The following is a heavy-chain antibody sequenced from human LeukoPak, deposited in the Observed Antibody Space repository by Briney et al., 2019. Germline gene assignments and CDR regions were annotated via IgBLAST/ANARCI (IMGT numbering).Heavy chain of an antibody. CDR3: ATMLRDLSTFTI. J-gene: IGHJ3*02. Sequence: GGSLRLSCAASGFTFSSYEMNWVRQAPGKGLEWVSYISSSCSTIYYADSVKGRFTISRDNAKNSLYLQMNSLRAEDTALYYCATMLRDLSTFTIWGQGTMVTVSS. CDR1: GFTFSSYE. D-gene: IGHD3-10*02. CDR2: ISSSCSTI. V-gene: IGHV3-48*03.